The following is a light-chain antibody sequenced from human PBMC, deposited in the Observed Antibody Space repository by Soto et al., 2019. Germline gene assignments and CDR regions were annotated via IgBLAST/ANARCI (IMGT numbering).Light chain of an antibody. CDR1: VSDLGYNY. Sequence: QSALTQPASVSGSPGQSITISCTGTVSDLGYNYVAWYQQHPGKAPKLMIYEVNKRPSGVPDRFSGSKSGSTASLTVSGLQAEDEADYYCSSYAGSSTYVFGTVTKLTVL. CDR2: EVN. J-gene: IGLJ1*01. V-gene: IGLV2-8*01. CDR3: SSYAGSSTYV.